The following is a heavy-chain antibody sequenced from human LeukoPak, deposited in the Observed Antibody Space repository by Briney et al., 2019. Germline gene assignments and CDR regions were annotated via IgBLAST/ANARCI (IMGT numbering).Heavy chain of an antibody. J-gene: IGHJ4*02. CDR1: GGSFSGYY. CDR2: INHSGST. CDR3: ARRRWATVTIFDY. D-gene: IGHD4-17*01. Sequence: SETLSLTCAVYGGSFSGYYWSWIRQPPGKGLEWIGEINHSGSTSYNPSLKSRVTISVDTSKNQFSLKLSSVTAADTAVYYCARRRWATVTIFDYWGQGTLVTVSS. V-gene: IGHV4-34*01.